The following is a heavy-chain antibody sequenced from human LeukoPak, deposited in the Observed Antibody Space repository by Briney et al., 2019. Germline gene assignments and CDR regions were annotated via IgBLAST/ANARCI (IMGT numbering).Heavy chain of an antibody. V-gene: IGHV1-2*02. CDR3: ARDRWWDRVVPAAMYHYYYMDV. J-gene: IGHJ6*03. Sequence: ASVKVSCKSSGYTFTGYYMHEVRQPPGKGLAGMGCIHPNSGGTNYAQKFQGRVTMTRDTSISTAYMELSRLRSDDTAVYYCARDRWWDRVVPAAMYHYYYMDVWGKGTTVTVSS. CDR2: IHPNSGGT. D-gene: IGHD2-2*01. CDR1: GYTFTGYY.